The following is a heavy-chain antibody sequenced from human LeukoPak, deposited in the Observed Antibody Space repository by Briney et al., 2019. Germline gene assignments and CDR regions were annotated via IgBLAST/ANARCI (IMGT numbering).Heavy chain of an antibody. CDR2: IYYSGST. D-gene: IGHD3-22*01. CDR3: ARGSPYYYDSSGYYYLA. Sequence: SETLSLTCTVSGGSISSYYWSWIRQPPGKGREWIGYIYYSGSTNYNPSLKSRVTISVDTSKNQFSLKLSSVTAADTAVYYCARGSPYYYDSSGYYYLAWGQGTLVTVSS. CDR1: GGSISSYY. V-gene: IGHV4-59*12. J-gene: IGHJ5*02.